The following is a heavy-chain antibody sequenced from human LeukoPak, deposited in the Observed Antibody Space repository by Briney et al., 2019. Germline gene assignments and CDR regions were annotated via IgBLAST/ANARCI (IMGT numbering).Heavy chain of an antibody. Sequence: SETLSLTCAVYGGSFSGYYWSWIRQPPGKGLGWIGEINHSGSTNYNPSLKSRVTISVDTSKNQFSLKLSSVTAADTAVYYCARGRTTMVRGVLRALVDYWGQGTLVTVSS. CDR3: ARGRTTMVRGVLRALVDY. CDR2: INHSGST. CDR1: GGSFSGYY. D-gene: IGHD3-10*01. V-gene: IGHV4-34*01. J-gene: IGHJ4*02.